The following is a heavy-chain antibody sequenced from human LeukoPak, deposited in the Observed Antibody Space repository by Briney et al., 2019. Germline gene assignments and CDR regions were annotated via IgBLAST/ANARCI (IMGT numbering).Heavy chain of an antibody. CDR3: AKDSYYYYIDV. CDR1: GFTFSSSA. V-gene: IGHV3-30*02. J-gene: IGHJ6*03. CDR2: IRYDGGNK. Sequence: GGSLRLSCAASGFTFSSSAMNWVRQAPGKWLEWVSFIRYDGGNKYYADSVKGRFTISRDNSKNTLYLQMNSLRTEDTAVYYCAKDSYYYYIDVWGKGTTVTVSS.